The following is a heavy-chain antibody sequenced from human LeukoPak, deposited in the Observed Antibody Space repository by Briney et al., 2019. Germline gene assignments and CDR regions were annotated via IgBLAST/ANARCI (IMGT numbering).Heavy chain of an antibody. D-gene: IGHD4-17*01. J-gene: IGHJ4*02. V-gene: IGHV4-39*07. CDR3: ARELEHDYGDYPQNYFDY. CDR2: IYYTGST. CDR1: GASISGSGYY. Sequence: SETLSLTCAVSGASISGSGYYLGWIRQPPGKGLEWIGNIYYTGSTYYNASLQSRVTISIDTSKNQFSLKLSSVTAADTAVYYCARELEHDYGDYPQNYFDYWGQGTLVTVSS.